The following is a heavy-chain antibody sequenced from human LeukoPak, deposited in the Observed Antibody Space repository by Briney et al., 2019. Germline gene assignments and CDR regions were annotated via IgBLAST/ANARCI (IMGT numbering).Heavy chain of an antibody. CDR1: GGSIRSGSYY. J-gene: IGHJ4*02. Sequence: SETLSLTCTVSGGSIRSGSYYWSWIRQSAGKGLEWIGRIYISGSTKYNPSLKSRVTISVDTSKNQFSLKLSSVTAADTAVYYCARDLVDTVMSHLVLFDYWGQGTLVTVSS. V-gene: IGHV4-61*02. CDR2: IYISGST. CDR3: ARDLVDTVMSHLVLFDY. D-gene: IGHD5-18*01.